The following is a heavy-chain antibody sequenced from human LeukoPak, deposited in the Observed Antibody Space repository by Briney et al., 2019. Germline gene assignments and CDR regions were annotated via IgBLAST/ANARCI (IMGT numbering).Heavy chain of an antibody. Sequence: ASVKVSCKASGYTFTGYYMHWVRQAPGQGLEWMGWINPNSGGTNYAQKFQGRVTMTRDTSISTAYMGLSRLRSDDTAVYYCARLRAEISSGWYYFDYWGQGTLVTVSS. D-gene: IGHD6-19*01. CDR3: ARLRAEISSGWYYFDY. V-gene: IGHV1-2*02. CDR2: INPNSGGT. CDR1: GYTFTGYY. J-gene: IGHJ4*02.